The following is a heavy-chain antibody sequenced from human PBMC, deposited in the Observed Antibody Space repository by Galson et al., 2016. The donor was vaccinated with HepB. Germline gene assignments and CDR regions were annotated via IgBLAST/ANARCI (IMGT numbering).Heavy chain of an antibody. Sequence: SLRLSCADSGFTFSSYWMHWVRQAPGKGLEWVSSISYSSSYMPYADAVKGRFTISRDNAKNSLYLQMNSLGAEDTAVYFCTTVLSTASMSGWYDWGFDSWGQGTLVTVSS. J-gene: IGHJ4*02. CDR3: TTVLSTASMSGWYDWGFDS. D-gene: IGHD6-19*01. CDR2: ISYSSSYM. V-gene: IGHV3-21*01. CDR1: GFTFSSYW.